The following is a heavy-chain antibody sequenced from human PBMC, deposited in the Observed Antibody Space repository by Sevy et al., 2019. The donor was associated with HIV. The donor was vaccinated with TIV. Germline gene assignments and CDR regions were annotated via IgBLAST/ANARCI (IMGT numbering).Heavy chain of an antibody. CDR2: IYSGGST. CDR3: ARDRYYDASGYYYYYYGLDV. Sequence: GGSLRLSCAASTFSVTDNYMSWVRQAPGKGLEWVSTIYSGGSTFYADAVKGRFTISRDNSKNTLYLKMNSLRAEDTAVYYCARDRYYDASGYYYYYYGLDVWGQGTTVTASS. D-gene: IGHD3-22*01. V-gene: IGHV3-66*01. J-gene: IGHJ6*02. CDR1: TFSVTDNY.